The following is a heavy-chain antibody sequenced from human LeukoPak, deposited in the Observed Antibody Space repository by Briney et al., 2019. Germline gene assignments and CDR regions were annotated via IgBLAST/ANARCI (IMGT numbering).Heavy chain of an antibody. V-gene: IGHV3-21*01. J-gene: IGHJ4*02. CDR1: GFTFNNYN. Sequence: GGSLRLSCAASGFTFNNYNMNWVRQAPGKGLEWVSSISSSSSYIYYADSVQGRFTISRDNAKNSLYLQMNSLRAEDTAVYYCAKDDIVWDWGQGTLVTVS. CDR2: ISSSSSYI. CDR3: AKDDIVWD. D-gene: IGHD5-12*01.